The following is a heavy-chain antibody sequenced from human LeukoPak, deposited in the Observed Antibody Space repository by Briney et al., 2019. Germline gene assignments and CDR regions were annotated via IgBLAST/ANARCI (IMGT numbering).Heavy chain of an antibody. CDR3: ARRGYCSSTSCYDENFDY. CDR1: GFTFSSYS. CDR2: ISSSSSYI. V-gene: IGHV3-21*01. J-gene: IGHJ4*02. D-gene: IGHD2-2*01. Sequence: GGSLRLSCAASGFTFSSYSMNWVRPAPGKGLEWVSSISSSSSYIYYADSVKGRFTISRDNAKNSLYLQMNSLRAEDTAVYYCARRGYCSSTSCYDENFDYWGQGTLVTVSS.